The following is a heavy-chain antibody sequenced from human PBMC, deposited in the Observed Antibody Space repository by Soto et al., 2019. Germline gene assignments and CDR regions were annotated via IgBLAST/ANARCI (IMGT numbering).Heavy chain of an antibody. CDR3: ERPSRVILYALDY. CDR2: ISSGGTTI. D-gene: IGHD2-15*01. Sequence: QVQLVESGGCLVKPGWSLRLSCAASGFTFSDYYMTWIRQAPGKGLEWVSYISSGGTTIYYADSVNGRFTISRDNDKQSLYLQMNSLRAEDTAVYYCERPSRVILYALDYWGQGTLVTVSS. J-gene: IGHJ4*02. V-gene: IGHV3-11*01. CDR1: GFTFSDYY.